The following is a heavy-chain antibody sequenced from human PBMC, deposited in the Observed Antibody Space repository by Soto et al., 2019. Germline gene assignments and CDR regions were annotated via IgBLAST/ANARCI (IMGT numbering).Heavy chain of an antibody. J-gene: IGHJ6*02. CDR3: ARIRVVVPARAGYYYGMDV. Sequence: QVTLKESGPVLVKPTETLTLTCTVSGFSLSNARMGVSWIRQPPGKALEWLAHIFSNDEKSYSTSLKSRLTISKDTSKRQVVLTMTNMDPVDTATYYCARIRVVVPARAGYYYGMDVWGQGTTVTVSS. V-gene: IGHV2-26*01. D-gene: IGHD2-2*01. CDR2: IFSNDEK. CDR1: GFSLSNARMG.